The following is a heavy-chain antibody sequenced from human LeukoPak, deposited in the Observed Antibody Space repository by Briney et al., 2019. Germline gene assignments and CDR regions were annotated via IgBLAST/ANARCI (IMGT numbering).Heavy chain of an antibody. D-gene: IGHD6-19*01. J-gene: IGHJ5*02. Sequence: SQTLSLTCAISGDSVSDNGASWNWIRQSPSRGLEWLGRTYYRTRWYFDYAVSVRSRATINPDTSKNQFSLQLDSVTPEDTAVYYCARGGAGWYVSVFDPWGQGTLVTVSS. CDR1: GDSVSDNGAS. CDR2: TYYRTRWYF. V-gene: IGHV6-1*01. CDR3: ARGGAGWYVSVFDP.